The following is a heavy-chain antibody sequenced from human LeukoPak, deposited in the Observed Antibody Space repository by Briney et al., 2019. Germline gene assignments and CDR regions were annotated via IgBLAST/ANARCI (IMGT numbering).Heavy chain of an antibody. CDR1: GGSISSYY. J-gene: IGHJ1*01. D-gene: IGHD3-22*01. CDR3: ARQVGSFTMMP. V-gene: IGHV4-4*09. Sequence: SETLSLTCTVSGGSISSYYWSWIRQPPGKGLEWIGYIYTSGSTNYNPSLKSRVTISVDTSKNQFSLNLSSVTAADTAVYYCARQVGSFTMMPWGQGTLVTVSS. CDR2: IYTSGST.